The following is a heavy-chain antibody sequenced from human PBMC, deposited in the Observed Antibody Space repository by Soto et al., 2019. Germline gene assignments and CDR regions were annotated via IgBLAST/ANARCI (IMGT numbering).Heavy chain of an antibody. CDR2: TYYRSKWYN. D-gene: IGHD2-8*01. Sequence: PSQTPSLPCVISGGSGSTNSATLGWIRQSPSRGLEWLGRTYYRSKWYNDYAVSVKGRITINPDTSNNQLSLQLNSVTPDDTAVYYCARLIGNSWLDSWGQGTLVTVSS. CDR3: ARLIGNSWLDS. V-gene: IGHV6-1*01. J-gene: IGHJ5*01. CDR1: GGSGSTNSAT.